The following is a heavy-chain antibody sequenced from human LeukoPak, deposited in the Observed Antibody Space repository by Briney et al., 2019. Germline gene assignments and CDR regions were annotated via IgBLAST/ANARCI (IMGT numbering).Heavy chain of an antibody. CDR2: INSDGSST. J-gene: IGHJ6*02. CDR3: AMPSSPVDYGMDV. Sequence: GGSLRLSCAASGFTFSSYWRHWVRQAPGKGLVWVSRINSDGSSTSYADSVKGRFTISRDNAKNTLYLQMNSLRAEDTAVYYCAMPSSPVDYGMDVWGQGTTVTVSS. CDR1: GFTFSSYW. V-gene: IGHV3-74*01.